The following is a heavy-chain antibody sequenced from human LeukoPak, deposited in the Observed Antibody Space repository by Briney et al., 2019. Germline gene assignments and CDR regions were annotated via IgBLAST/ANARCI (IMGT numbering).Heavy chain of an antibody. Sequence: SETLSLTCTVSGGSISSYYWSWIRQPPEKGLEWIGYIYYSGSTNYNPSLKSRVTISVDTSKNQFSLKLSSVTAADTAVYYCARHVRNSGSYDYWGQGTLVTVSS. V-gene: IGHV4-59*08. CDR1: GGSISSYY. D-gene: IGHD1-26*01. CDR3: ARHVRNSGSYDY. J-gene: IGHJ4*02. CDR2: IYYSGST.